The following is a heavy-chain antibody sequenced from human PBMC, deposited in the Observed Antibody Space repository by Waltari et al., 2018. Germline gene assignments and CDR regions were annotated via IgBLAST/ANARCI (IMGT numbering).Heavy chain of an antibody. D-gene: IGHD6-19*01. V-gene: IGHV4-59*01. CDR3: ARGEQWLVSDDAFDI. CDR2: IYYSGST. J-gene: IGHJ3*02. Sequence: QVQLQESGPGLVKPSETLSLTCTVSGGSISSYYWSWIRQPPGKGLEWIGYIYYSGSTNYNPSLKSRVTISVDTSKNQFSLKLSSVTAADTAVYYCARGEQWLVSDDAFDIWGQGTMVTVSS. CDR1: GGSISSYY.